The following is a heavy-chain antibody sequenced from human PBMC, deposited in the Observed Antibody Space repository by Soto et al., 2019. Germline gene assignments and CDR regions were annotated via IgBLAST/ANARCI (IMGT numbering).Heavy chain of an antibody. CDR3: ARDLPGGNKPLDS. V-gene: IGHV1-46*01. J-gene: IGHJ4*02. CDR2: INPSGTST. Sequence: RASVKVSCKTSGYTPTSCNVHWAHQAPGQGLEWMGFINPSGTSTTYAQQFHGRVTMTRDTSTATVYMELNSLRSEDTAVYFCARDLPGGNKPLDSWGQGTLVSVSS. D-gene: IGHD2-15*01. CDR1: GYTPTSCN.